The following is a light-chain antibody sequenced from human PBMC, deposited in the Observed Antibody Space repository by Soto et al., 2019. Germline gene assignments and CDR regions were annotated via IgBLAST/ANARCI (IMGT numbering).Light chain of an antibody. CDR1: QSISAW. CDR3: QQYNSYPYT. J-gene: IGKJ2*01. CDR2: KAS. V-gene: IGKV1-5*03. Sequence: DIQMTQYPSTLSSSVGYRATITCRASQSISAWLAWYQQKPGKAPKLLIYKASSLESAVPSRFSGSGSGTEFTLTISSLQPDDFATYYCQQYNSYPYTFGQGTKVDI.